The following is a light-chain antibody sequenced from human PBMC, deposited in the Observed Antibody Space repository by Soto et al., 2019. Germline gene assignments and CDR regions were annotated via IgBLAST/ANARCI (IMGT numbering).Light chain of an antibody. Sequence: QAVVTQDPSLTVFPGGTVTLTCGSSTGAVTSGHYPYWFQQKPGHAPRTLIYDTTIKHSWTPARFSGSLLGGKAALTLSGAQPEDEADYYCLLSYSGARVFGGGTKLTVL. CDR3: LLSYSGARV. J-gene: IGLJ2*01. CDR2: DTT. V-gene: IGLV7-46*01. CDR1: TGAVTSGHY.